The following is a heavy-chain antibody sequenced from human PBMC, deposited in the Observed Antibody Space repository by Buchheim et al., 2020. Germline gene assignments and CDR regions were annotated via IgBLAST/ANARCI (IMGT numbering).Heavy chain of an antibody. CDR3: VRHYYGLGTHTKYNWLDT. D-gene: IGHD3-10*01. CDR2: INHSGTT. Sequence: QVQLQQWGTGLWKPSETLSLTCAVSGGSLSGYYWTWIRQPPGKGLEWIGHINHSGTTNCSPSLTSRITMSVDTSKTQFSLPLSSVTAADTAIYYCVRHYYGLGTHTKYNWLDTWGQGTL. J-gene: IGHJ4*02. CDR1: GGSLSGYY. V-gene: IGHV4-34*02.